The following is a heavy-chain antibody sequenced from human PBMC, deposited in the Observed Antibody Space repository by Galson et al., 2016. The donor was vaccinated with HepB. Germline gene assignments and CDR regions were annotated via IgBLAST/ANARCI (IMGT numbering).Heavy chain of an antibody. CDR3: ARSKAEYTSTWYPNDY. D-gene: IGHD6-13*01. Sequence: SLRLSCAASGFTFSSYDINWVRQAPGKGLEWVSLINFRSDTDYADSVRGRFTISRDNAKNSLFLQMNSLRAEDTALYYCARSKAEYTSTWYPNDYWGQGTLVTVSS. CDR1: GFTFSSYD. J-gene: IGHJ4*02. V-gene: IGHV3-21*01. CDR2: INFRSDT.